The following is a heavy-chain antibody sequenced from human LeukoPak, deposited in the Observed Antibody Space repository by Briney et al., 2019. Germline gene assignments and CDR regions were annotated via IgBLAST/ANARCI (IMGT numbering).Heavy chain of an antibody. J-gene: IGHJ4*02. D-gene: IGHD6-13*01. CDR2: ISAYNGNT. CDR1: GYTFTSYG. Sequence: ASVKVSCKASGYTFTSYGISWVRLAPGQGLEWMGWISAYNGNTNYAQKLQGRVTMTTDTSTSTAYMELRSLRSDDTAVYYCARELARESSSWSSGDYWGQGTLVTVSS. V-gene: IGHV1-18*01. CDR3: ARELARESSSWSSGDY.